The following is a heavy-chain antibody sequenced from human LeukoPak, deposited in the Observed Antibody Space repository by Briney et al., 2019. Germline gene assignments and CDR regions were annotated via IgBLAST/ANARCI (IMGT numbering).Heavy chain of an antibody. Sequence: SETLSLTCTVSGGSISSYYWSWIRQPPGKGLEWIGYIYYSGSTNYNPSLKSRVTISVDTSKNQFSLKLSSVTAADTAVYYCARVGGGWKTDYWGQGTLVTVSS. D-gene: IGHD6-19*01. V-gene: IGHV4-59*12. J-gene: IGHJ4*02. CDR3: ARVGGGWKTDY. CDR1: GGSISSYY. CDR2: IYYSGST.